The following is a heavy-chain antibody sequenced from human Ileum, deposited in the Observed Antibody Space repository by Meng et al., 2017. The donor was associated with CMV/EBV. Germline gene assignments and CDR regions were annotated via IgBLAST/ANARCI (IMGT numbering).Heavy chain of an antibody. Sequence: VQLQESGPGLVKPSETLSLTCTVSGDFANNFYWSWIRQPAGKGLQWIGRISTSGSDNYNPSLKSRVTMSVDTSKKQFSLILSSVTAADTARYYCARGPGASTREGFDLWGLGTLVTVSS. CDR1: GDFANNFY. CDR3: ARGPGASTREGFDL. J-gene: IGHJ4*02. D-gene: IGHD1-26*01. V-gene: IGHV4-4*07. CDR2: ISTSGSD.